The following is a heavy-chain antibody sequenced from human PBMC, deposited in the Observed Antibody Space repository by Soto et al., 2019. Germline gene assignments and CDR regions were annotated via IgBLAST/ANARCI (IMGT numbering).Heavy chain of an antibody. J-gene: IGHJ6*02. CDR3: ARHPYYYGSGRNYCYGIDL. V-gene: IGHV5-10-1*01. D-gene: IGHD3-10*01. CDR2: IDPSDSYT. Sequence: GESLKISCKGSGCSFTSYWISWVRHMPGKGVGWMARIDPSDSYTNYNPSFKGHVTISAENSISTAYLQWSSLKALDTDMYYCARHPYYYGSGRNYCYGIDLWGQGTTVTVSS. CDR1: GCSFTSYW.